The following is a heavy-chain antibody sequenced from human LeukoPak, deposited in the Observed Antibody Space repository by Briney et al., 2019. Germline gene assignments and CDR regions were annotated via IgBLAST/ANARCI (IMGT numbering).Heavy chain of an antibody. V-gene: IGHV3-74*01. CDR1: GFTFSSYR. CDR3: ARDNGWYDFDY. D-gene: IGHD6-19*01. J-gene: IGHJ4*02. CDR2: INSDGSST. Sequence: QPGGSLRLSCAASGFTFSSYRMHWVRQAPGKGLVWVSHINSDGSSTNYADSVKGRFTISRDNAKNTLFLQMNSLRAEDTAVYYRARDNGWYDFDYWGQGTLVTVSS.